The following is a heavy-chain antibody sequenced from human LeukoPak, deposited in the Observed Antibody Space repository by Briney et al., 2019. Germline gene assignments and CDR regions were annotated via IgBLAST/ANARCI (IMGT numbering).Heavy chain of an antibody. Sequence: PSETLSLTCTVSGGSISSYYWSRIRQPPGKGLEWIGYIYYSGSTNYNPSLKSRVTISVDTSKNQFSLKLSSVTAADTAVYYCAREIDCSGGSCYYGMDVWGQGTTVTVSS. D-gene: IGHD2-15*01. CDR1: GGSISSYY. CDR3: AREIDCSGGSCYYGMDV. J-gene: IGHJ6*02. CDR2: IYYSGST. V-gene: IGHV4-59*01.